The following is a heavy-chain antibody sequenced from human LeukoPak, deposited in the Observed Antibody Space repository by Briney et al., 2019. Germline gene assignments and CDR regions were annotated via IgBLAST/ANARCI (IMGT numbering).Heavy chain of an antibody. CDR2: IYYGENT. CDR3: ARNDYYGSGSKRFDY. J-gene: IGHJ4*02. CDR1: GGSISSGPYY. D-gene: IGHD3-10*01. V-gene: IGHV4-39*01. Sequence: PSETLSLTCTVSGGSISSGPYYWGWIRQPPGKGLEWIGNIYYGENTYYNPSLKSRVTISIDTSKNQFYLKLSSLTAADTAVYYCARNDYYGSGSKRFDYWGQGTLVTVSS.